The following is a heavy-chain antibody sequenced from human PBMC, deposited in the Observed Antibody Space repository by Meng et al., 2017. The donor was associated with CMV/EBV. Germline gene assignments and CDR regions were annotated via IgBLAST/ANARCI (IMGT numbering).Heavy chain of an antibody. D-gene: IGHD3/OR15-3a*01. Sequence: GESLKISCAASGFTFSSYWMSWVRQAPGKGLEWVSSISSSSSYIYYADSVKGRFTISRDNAKNSLHLQMNSLRAEDTAVYYCARVGGLEFDYWGQGTLVTVSS. CDR3: ARVGGLEFDY. J-gene: IGHJ4*02. CDR1: GFTFSSYW. V-gene: IGHV3-21*01. CDR2: ISSSSSYI.